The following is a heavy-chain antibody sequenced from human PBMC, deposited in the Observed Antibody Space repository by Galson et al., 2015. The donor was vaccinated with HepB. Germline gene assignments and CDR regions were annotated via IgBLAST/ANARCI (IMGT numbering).Heavy chain of an antibody. Sequence: SLRLSCAASGFKFNNYWMNWVRQAPGKGLEWVANIKRDGSEIFYVDSVKGRFTISRDNAKNSLYLQMHSLKAEDTAVYYCARDQYCGIYCRGPPFYSADGMDVWGQGTTVTVSS. CDR1: GFKFNNYW. CDR3: ARDQYCGIYCRGPPFYSADGMDV. V-gene: IGHV3-7*01. CDR2: IKRDGSEI. J-gene: IGHJ6*02. D-gene: IGHD2-21*01.